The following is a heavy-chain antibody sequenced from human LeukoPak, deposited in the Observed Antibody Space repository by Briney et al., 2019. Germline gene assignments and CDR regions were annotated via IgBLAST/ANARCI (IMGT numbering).Heavy chain of an antibody. CDR2: ISSSSSTI. CDR3: AKGATGWFGYYSDY. V-gene: IGHV3-48*01. D-gene: IGHD3-10*01. J-gene: IGHJ4*02. CDR1: GFTFSSYS. Sequence: GGSLRLSCAASGFTFSSYSMNWVRQAPGKGLEWVSYISSSSSTIYYADSLKGRFTISRDNSKNTLYLQMNSLRAEDTAVYYCAKGATGWFGYYSDYWGQGTLVTVSS.